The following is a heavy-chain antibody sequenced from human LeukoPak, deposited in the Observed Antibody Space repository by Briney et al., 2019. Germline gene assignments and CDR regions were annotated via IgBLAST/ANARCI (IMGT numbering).Heavy chain of an antibody. D-gene: IGHD1-26*01. Sequence: PSETLSLTCTVSGGSISSYYWSWFRQPAGKGLEWIGRIISDSGTNYNPSLKSRVTMSVDTSKNQFSLNLSSVTAADTAVYYCARRTDNGSYHWFDSWG. V-gene: IGHV4-4*07. CDR1: GGSISSYY. CDR2: IISDSGT. J-gene: IGHJ5*01. CDR3: ARRTDNGSYHWFDS.